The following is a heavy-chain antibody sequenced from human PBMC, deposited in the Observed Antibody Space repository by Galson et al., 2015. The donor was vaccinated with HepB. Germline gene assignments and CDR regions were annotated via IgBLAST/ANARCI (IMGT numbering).Heavy chain of an antibody. CDR3: AREATGDY. J-gene: IGHJ4*02. Sequence: SLRLSCAASGFTFSSYWMSWVRQPPGKGPEWVANMNQDGSEKYYVDSVKGRFTISRDTANKARYLQMNSLRVEDTAVYYCAREATGDYWGQGTLLTVSS. V-gene: IGHV3-7*03. CDR2: MNQDGSEK. CDR1: GFTFSSYW. D-gene: IGHD3-10*01.